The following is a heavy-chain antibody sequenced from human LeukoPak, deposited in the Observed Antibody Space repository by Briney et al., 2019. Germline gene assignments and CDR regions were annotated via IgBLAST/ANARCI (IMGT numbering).Heavy chain of an antibody. Sequence: PGGSLRLSCAASGFTFSSYAMHWVRQAPGKGLEWVAVISYDGSNKYYADSVKGRFTISRDNSKNTLYLQMNSLRAEDTAVYYCARDGRGSGMGDAFDIWGQGTMVTVSS. CDR1: GFTFSSYA. V-gene: IGHV3-30*04. CDR2: ISYDGSNK. D-gene: IGHD3-16*01. CDR3: ARDGRGSGMGDAFDI. J-gene: IGHJ3*02.